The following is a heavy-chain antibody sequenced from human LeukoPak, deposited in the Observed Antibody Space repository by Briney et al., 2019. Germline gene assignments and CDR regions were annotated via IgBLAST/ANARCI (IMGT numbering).Heavy chain of an antibody. CDR2: ITSRSSYI. D-gene: IGHD2-15*01. CDR3: ARVPHDIVVVVAATPDY. CDR1: GFTISSYS. V-gene: IGHV3-21*01. Sequence: GGSLRHSCSASGFTISSYSMNWLRQAPGKGLEWVSSITSRSSYIYYADSVKGRFTISRDNAKNSLYLQMNSLRAEDTAVYYCARVPHDIVVVVAATPDYWGQVTRVTVSS. J-gene: IGHJ4*02.